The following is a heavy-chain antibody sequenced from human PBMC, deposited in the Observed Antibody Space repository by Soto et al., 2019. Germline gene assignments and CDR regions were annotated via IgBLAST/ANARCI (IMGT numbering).Heavy chain of an antibody. J-gene: IGHJ4*02. V-gene: IGHV3-53*01. CDR1: GFTVSNTY. D-gene: IGHD1-1*01. CDR3: AKGFTWNRVDS. CDR2: IYGGGST. Sequence: EVQLVESGGGLIQPGGSLRLSCEASGFTVSNTYMSWIRQAPGKGLEWVSIIYGGGSTYYTDSVKGRFTISKDNSKNTVYLQMNSLRAEDTALYYCAKGFTWNRVDSWGQGTLVTVSS.